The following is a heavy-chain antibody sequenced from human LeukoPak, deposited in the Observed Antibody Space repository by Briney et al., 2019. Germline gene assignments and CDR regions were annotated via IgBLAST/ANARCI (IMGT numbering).Heavy chain of an antibody. Sequence: SGTLSLTCVVSGGSISSSNWWSWVRQPPEKGLEWIGEIYHSGSTNYNPSLKSRVTISVDKSRNQFSLKLSSVTAADTAVYYCARYDVGWYYFDYWGQGTLVTVSS. D-gene: IGHD6-19*01. J-gene: IGHJ4*02. CDR3: ARYDVGWYYFDY. CDR2: IYHSGST. V-gene: IGHV4-4*02. CDR1: GGSISSSNW.